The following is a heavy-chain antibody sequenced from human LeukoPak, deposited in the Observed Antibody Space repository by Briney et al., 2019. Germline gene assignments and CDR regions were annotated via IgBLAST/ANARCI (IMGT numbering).Heavy chain of an antibody. D-gene: IGHD3-9*01. CDR2: INHDGST. CDR3: ARSPYYDILAGYRTFDP. Sequence: SETLSLTCTVSGGSISSYYWNWIRQPPGKGLEWIGEINHDGSTNYNPSLKSRVTISVDTSKNQFSLKLSSVTAADTAVYYCARSPYYDILAGYRTFDPWGQGALVTVSS. J-gene: IGHJ5*02. V-gene: IGHV4-34*01. CDR1: GGSISSYY.